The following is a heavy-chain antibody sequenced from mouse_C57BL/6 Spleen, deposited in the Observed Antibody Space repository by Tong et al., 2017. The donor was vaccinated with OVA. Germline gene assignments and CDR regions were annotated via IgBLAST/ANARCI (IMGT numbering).Heavy chain of an antibody. CDR3: AREGAGTFAY. J-gene: IGHJ3*01. CDR2: ISDGGSYT. V-gene: IGHV5-4*02. D-gene: IGHD4-1*01. CDR1: GFTFSYYY. Sequence: EVQLQESGGGLVKPGVSLKLSCAASGFTFSYYYMYWVRQTPEKRLEWVATISDGGSYTYYPDSVKGRFTISRDNAKNNLYLQMSSLKSEDTAMYYCAREGAGTFAYWGQGTLVTVSA.